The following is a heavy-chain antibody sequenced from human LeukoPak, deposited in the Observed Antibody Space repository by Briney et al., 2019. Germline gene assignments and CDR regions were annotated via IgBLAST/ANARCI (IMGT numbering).Heavy chain of an antibody. J-gene: IGHJ4*02. V-gene: IGHV3-21*01. D-gene: IGHD6-19*01. Sequence: GGSLRLSCAASGFTFSTYSMNWVRQAPGKGLEWVASITSPVGHIYYADSLKGRITISRDNAKSSLYLQMNSLRAEDTAVYYCATDGQSSGWYGFDYWGQGTLVTVSS. CDR2: ITSPVGHI. CDR3: ATDGQSSGWYGFDY. CDR1: GFTFSTYS.